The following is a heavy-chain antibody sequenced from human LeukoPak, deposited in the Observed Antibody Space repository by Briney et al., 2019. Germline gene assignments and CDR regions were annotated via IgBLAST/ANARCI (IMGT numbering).Heavy chain of an antibody. V-gene: IGHV1-69*05. D-gene: IGHD6-13*01. Sequence: SVKVSCKVSVGTFSSYAISWVRQAPGQGLEWMGGIIPIFGTANYAQKFQGRVTITTDESTSTAYMELSSLRSEDTAVYYCARNMQQLVGWFDPWGQGTLVTVSS. J-gene: IGHJ5*02. CDR3: ARNMQQLVGWFDP. CDR2: IIPIFGTA. CDR1: VGTFSSYA.